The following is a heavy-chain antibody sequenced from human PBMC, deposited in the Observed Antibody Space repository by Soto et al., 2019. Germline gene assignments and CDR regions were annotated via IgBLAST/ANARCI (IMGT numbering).Heavy chain of an antibody. D-gene: IGHD3-10*01. CDR2: ISGSGGST. CDR3: AKVVDYFGPGSYSHALYYYYGLDV. J-gene: IGHJ6*02. V-gene: IGHV3-23*01. Sequence: EVQLLESGGGLIQPGGSLRVSCGASGFTFNNYAMTWVRQAPGKGLEWVSAISGSGGSTYYADSVKGRFTISRDNSKNTLYLEMNSLRAEDTAVYYCAKVVDYFGPGSYSHALYYYYGLDVWGQGTTVTVSS. CDR1: GFTFNNYA.